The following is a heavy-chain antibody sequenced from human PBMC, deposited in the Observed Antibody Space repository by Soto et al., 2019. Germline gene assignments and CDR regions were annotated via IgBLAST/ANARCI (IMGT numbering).Heavy chain of an antibody. CDR1: GFTINNNY. V-gene: IGHV3-53*02. CDR2: IYSGGSP. CDR3: ARDPFDYESRSSNWYDP. J-gene: IGHJ5*02. Sequence: EVQLVETGGGLIQPGGSLRLSCAVSGFTINNNYMSWVRQAPGKGLEWVSLIYSGGSPYYADSVKGRFTMSRDNSKNTLYLQMNNLRAEDTAVYYCARDPFDYESRSSNWYDPRGQGTLVTVSS. D-gene: IGHD3-10*01.